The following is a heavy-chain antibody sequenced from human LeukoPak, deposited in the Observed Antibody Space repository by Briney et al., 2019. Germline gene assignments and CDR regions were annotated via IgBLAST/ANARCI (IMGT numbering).Heavy chain of an antibody. D-gene: IGHD2-15*01. CDR1: GGSISSSSYY. V-gene: IGHV4-39*01. J-gene: IGHJ3*02. Sequence: SQTLSPTCTVSGGSISSSSYYWGWIRQPPGKGLEWIGSIYYSGSTYYNPSLKSRVTISVDTSKNQFSLKLSSVTAADTAVYYCARLILDLDAFDIWGQGTMVTVSS. CDR3: ARLILDLDAFDI. CDR2: IYYSGST.